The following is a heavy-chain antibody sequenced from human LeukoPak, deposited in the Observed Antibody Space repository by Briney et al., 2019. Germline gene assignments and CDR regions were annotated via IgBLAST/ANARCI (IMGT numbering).Heavy chain of an antibody. Sequence: GGSLRLSCAVSGFTFSSYEMNWVRQAPGKGLEWVSVISSSGSTIYYADSVKGRFTISRDNAKNSLYLQMSGLRVEDTAVYYCASRPPEGDIVVMVFDYWSLETQVTVSS. V-gene: IGHV3-48*03. CDR3: ASRPPEGDIVVMVFDY. D-gene: IGHD2-8*01. CDR2: ISSSGSTI. CDR1: GFTFSSYE. J-gene: IGHJ4*02.